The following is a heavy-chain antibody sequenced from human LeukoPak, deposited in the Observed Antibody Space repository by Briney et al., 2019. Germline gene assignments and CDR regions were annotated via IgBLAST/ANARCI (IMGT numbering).Heavy chain of an antibody. D-gene: IGHD3-3*01. V-gene: IGHV1-2*04. J-gene: IGHJ4*02. Sequence: ASVKVSCKASGYTFTGYYMHWVRQAPGQGLEWMGWINPNSGGTNYAQKFQGWVTMTRDTSISTAYMELSRLRSDDTAVYYCARSPALRFLEWLLSFDYWGQGTLVTVSS. CDR3: ARSPALRFLEWLLSFDY. CDR1: GYTFTGYY. CDR2: INPNSGGT.